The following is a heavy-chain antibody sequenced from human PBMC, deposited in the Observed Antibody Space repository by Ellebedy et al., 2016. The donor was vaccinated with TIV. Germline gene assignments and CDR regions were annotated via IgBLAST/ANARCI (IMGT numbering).Heavy chain of an antibody. V-gene: IGHV4-31*11. J-gene: IGHJ4*02. Sequence: MPSETLSLTCAVSDDSISGSGYYWSWLRQLPGKGLEWIGFIYYSGHTYYNPSLESRLTVSVDTSKNQFSLKLKSVTAADTAVYFCARVSYYYGTSYYFDNWGQGTLVTVSS. CDR3: ARVSYYYGTSYYFDN. D-gene: IGHD3-10*01. CDR1: DDSISGSGYY. CDR2: IYYSGHT.